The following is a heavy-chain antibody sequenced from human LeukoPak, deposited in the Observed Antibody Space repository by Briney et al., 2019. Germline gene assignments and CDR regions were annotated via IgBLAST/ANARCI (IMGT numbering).Heavy chain of an antibody. V-gene: IGHV1-69*05. CDR2: IIPIFGTA. CDR3: ARDFDGFDY. J-gene: IGHJ4*02. CDR1: GYTFTSYG. Sequence: SVKVSCKASGYTFTSYGISWVRQAPGQGLEWMGGIIPIFGTANYAQKFQGRVTITTDESTSTAYVELSSLRSEDTAVYYCARDFDGFDYWGQGTLVTVSS.